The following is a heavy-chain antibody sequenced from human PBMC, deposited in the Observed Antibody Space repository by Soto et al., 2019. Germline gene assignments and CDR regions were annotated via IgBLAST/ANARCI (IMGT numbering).Heavy chain of an antibody. D-gene: IGHD3-10*01. CDR3: AATLDSNSGSGYYGMDV. Sequence: VKVSCKASGFTFTSSAVQWVRQARGQRLEWIGWIVVGSDNTNYAQKFQERVTITRDMSTSTAYMELSSLRSEDTAVYYCAATLDSNSGSGYYGMDVWGQGTTVTVSS. J-gene: IGHJ6*02. V-gene: IGHV1-58*01. CDR2: IVVGSDNT. CDR1: GFTFTSSA.